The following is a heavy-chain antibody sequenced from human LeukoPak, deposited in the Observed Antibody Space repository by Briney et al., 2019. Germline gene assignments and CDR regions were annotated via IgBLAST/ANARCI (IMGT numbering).Heavy chain of an antibody. Sequence: GGSLRLSCAAFGFTFSSYSMNWVRQAPGKGLEWVSSISSSSSYIYYADSVKGRFTISRDNAKNSLYLQMNSLRAEDTAVYYCASRSTIVGATLGYWGQGTLVTVSS. CDR1: GFTFSSYS. D-gene: IGHD1-26*01. J-gene: IGHJ4*02. CDR2: ISSSSSYI. CDR3: ASRSTIVGATLGY. V-gene: IGHV3-21*01.